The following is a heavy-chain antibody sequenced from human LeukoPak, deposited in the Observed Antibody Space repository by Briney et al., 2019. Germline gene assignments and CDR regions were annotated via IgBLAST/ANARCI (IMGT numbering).Heavy chain of an antibody. CDR2: VIPIFGAP. CDR1: GGTFSRDA. CDR3: ARDLRIASSGDWFDP. V-gene: IGHV1-69*05. Sequence: ASVKVSCKASGGTFSRDAINWVRQAPGQGLEWMGGVIPIFGAPNYAHRFQGRLTITTDESTRTACMNLTSLRSEDTAVYYCARDLRIASSGDWFDPWGQGTLVTVSS. D-gene: IGHD6-19*01. J-gene: IGHJ5*02.